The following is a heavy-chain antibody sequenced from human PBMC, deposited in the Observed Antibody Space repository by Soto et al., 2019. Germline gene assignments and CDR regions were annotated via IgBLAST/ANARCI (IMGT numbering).Heavy chain of an antibody. J-gene: IGHJ6*02. CDR2: VFSSGSR. CDR1: CGSISNYY. CDR3: ARGTPLTDEDYDEDSYDGSDV. D-gene: IGHD4-17*01. Sequence: SETVSLTRTVSCGSISNYYRSWLRQPPGKGLERIGCVFSSGSRNYSPSLKIRVTISVDTSKNQISLKLTSVTAAATAVYFCARGTPLTDEDYDEDSYDGSDVWGQATTVT. V-gene: IGHV4-59*01.